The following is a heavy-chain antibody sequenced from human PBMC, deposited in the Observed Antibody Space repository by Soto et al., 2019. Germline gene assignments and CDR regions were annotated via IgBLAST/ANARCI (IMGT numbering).Heavy chain of an antibody. CDR3: ARHSGRIAVAVGVFDY. V-gene: IGHV4-59*08. D-gene: IGHD6-19*01. J-gene: IGHJ4*02. Sequence: SETLSLTCTVSGGSISSYYWSWIRQPPGKGLEWIGYIYYSGSTNYNPSLKSRVTISVDTSKNQFSLKLSSVTAADTAVYYCARHSGRIAVAVGVFDYWGQGTLVTVSS. CDR2: IYYSGST. CDR1: GGSISSYY.